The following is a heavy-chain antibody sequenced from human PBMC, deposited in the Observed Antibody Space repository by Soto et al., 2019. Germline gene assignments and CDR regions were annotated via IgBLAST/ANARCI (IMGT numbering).Heavy chain of an antibody. V-gene: IGHV1-69*01. J-gene: IGHJ5*02. CDR2: IIPIFGTE. D-gene: IGHD6-25*01. CDR3: ARFAGGSISLVDP. CDR1: GGTFSTYA. Sequence: QVQLVQSGPEVKKPGSSVKDPCKASGGTFSTYAISWAQQAPGQGFEWMGGIIPIFGTENYAQKFQGRVTITADESTSTAYMELSSLRSEDTAVFYCARFAGGSISLVDPWGQGTLVTVSS.